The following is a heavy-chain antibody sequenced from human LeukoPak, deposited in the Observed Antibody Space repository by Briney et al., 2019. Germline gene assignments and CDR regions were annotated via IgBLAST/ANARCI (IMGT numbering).Heavy chain of an antibody. V-gene: IGHV4-34*01. J-gene: IGHJ4*02. D-gene: IGHD3/OR15-3a*01. Sequence: PSETLSLTCAVYGGSFSGYYWSWIRQPPGKGLEWIGEINHSGSTNYNPSLKSRVTISVDTSKNQFSLKLSSATAADTAVYYCASPSGLCYWGQGTLVTVSS. CDR2: INHSGST. CDR3: ASPSGLCY. CDR1: GGSFSGYY.